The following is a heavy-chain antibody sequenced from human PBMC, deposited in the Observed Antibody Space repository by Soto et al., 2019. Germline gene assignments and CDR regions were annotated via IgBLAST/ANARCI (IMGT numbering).Heavy chain of an antibody. D-gene: IGHD2-2*02. J-gene: IGHJ6*02. CDR3: ARQLPTAIRGGYYYSYGLDV. Sequence: EVQLVESGGGLVQPGGSLRLSCAASGSIFSSYWMNWVRQAPGKGLVWVSRLHSDGRTTTYARSVKGRFTISRDNAKNTLYLQMNSLRAEDTAVYYCARQLPTAIRGGYYYSYGLDVWGQGTTVTVSS. V-gene: IGHV3-74*03. CDR2: LHSDGRTT. CDR1: GSIFSSYW.